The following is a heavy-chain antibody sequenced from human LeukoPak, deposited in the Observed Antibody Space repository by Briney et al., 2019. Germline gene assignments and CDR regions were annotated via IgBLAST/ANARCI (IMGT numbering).Heavy chain of an antibody. V-gene: IGHV3-30-3*01. CDR3: ARDRSTTRTGESDY. Sequence: PGGSLRLSCAASGFTFSSYARHWVRQAPGKGLEWVAVISYDGSNKYYADSVKGRFTISRDNSKNTLYLQMNSLRAEDTAVYYCARDRSTTRTGESDYWGQGTLVTVSS. CDR2: ISYDGSNK. D-gene: IGHD1-1*01. CDR1: GFTFSSYA. J-gene: IGHJ4*02.